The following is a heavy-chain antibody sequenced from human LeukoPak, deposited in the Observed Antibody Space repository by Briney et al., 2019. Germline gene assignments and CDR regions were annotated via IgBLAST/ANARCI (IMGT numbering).Heavy chain of an antibody. J-gene: IGHJ3*02. V-gene: IGHV4-39*01. CDR2: IYYNENT. Sequence: SETLSLTCSVSGVSIYSSTDYWAWIRQPPGKGLEFIGSIYYNENTFHNPSLRSRLTISVDTSTNHFSLRLTSVTASDTATYYCARQLAAGNDAFHIWGQGTVVTVSS. D-gene: IGHD2-15*01. CDR3: ARQLAAGNDAFHI. CDR1: GVSIYSSTDY.